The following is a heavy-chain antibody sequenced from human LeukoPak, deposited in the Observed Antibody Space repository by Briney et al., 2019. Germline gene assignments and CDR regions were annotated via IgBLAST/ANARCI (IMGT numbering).Heavy chain of an antibody. J-gene: IGHJ4*02. V-gene: IGHV4-59*12. Sequence: SETLSLTCTVSGGSISSYYWSWIRQPPGKGLEWLGYIYYSGSTNYNPSLKSRVTISVDTSKNQFSLKLSSVAAADTAVYYCARGRGMAVASDYWGQGTLVTVSS. CDR2: IYYSGST. D-gene: IGHD6-19*01. CDR3: ARGRGMAVASDY. CDR1: GGSISSYY.